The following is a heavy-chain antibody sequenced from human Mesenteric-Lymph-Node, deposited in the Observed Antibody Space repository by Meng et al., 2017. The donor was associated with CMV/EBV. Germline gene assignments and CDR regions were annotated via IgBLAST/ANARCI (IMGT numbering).Heavy chain of an antibody. CDR3: AKVETAMVSNFDY. V-gene: IGHV3-30*18. Sequence: GESLKISCGASGFTFSTYGFHWVRQAPGKGLEWVAVISYDGTNKRYANSVKGRFTITRDNAKNTLYLQMSSLRAEDTAVYYCAKVETAMVSNFDYWGQGTLVTVSS. J-gene: IGHJ4*02. CDR2: ISYDGTNK. CDR1: GFTFSTYG. D-gene: IGHD5-18*01.